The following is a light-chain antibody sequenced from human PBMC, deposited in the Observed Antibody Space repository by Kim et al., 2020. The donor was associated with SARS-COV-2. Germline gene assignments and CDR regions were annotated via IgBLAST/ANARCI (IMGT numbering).Light chain of an antibody. V-gene: IGKV1-5*01. Sequence: DIQMNQSPSTLSASVGDRVTITCRASQSISSWLAWYQQKPGKAPKLLIYDASSLESGVPSRFSGSGSGTEFTLTISSLQPDDFATYYCQQHRTFGKGTKVAIK. CDR3: QQHRT. CDR2: DAS. J-gene: IGKJ1*01. CDR1: QSISSW.